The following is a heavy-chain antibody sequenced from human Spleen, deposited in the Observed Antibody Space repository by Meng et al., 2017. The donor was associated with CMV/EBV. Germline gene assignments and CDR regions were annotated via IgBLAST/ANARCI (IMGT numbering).Heavy chain of an antibody. CDR1: GFTFSSYA. D-gene: IGHD1/OR15-1a*01. Sequence: GGSLRLSCAASGFTFSSYAMNWVRQAPGKGLEWVSGISGGGDNTYYADSVKGRFTISRDKSKNTLYLQMNSLRAEDTAVYYCAKTKTRALPPDGFDYWGRGTLVTVSS. CDR3: AKTKTRALPPDGFDY. J-gene: IGHJ4*02. V-gene: IGHV3-23*01. CDR2: ISGGGDNT.